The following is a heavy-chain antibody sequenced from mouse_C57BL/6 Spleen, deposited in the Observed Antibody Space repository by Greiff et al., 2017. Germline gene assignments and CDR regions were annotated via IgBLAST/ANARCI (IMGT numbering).Heavy chain of an antibody. CDR3: ARFGYCGYFDV. J-gene: IGHJ1*03. V-gene: IGHV1-4*01. Sequence: QVQLQQSGAELARPGASVKMSCKASGYTFTSYTMHWVKQRPGQGLEWIGYINPSSGYTKYNQKFKDKATLTADKSSSTAYMQLSSLTSEDSAVYYCARFGYCGYFDVWGKGTTVTVSS. CDR2: INPSSGYT. D-gene: IGHD2-3*01. CDR1: GYTFTSYT.